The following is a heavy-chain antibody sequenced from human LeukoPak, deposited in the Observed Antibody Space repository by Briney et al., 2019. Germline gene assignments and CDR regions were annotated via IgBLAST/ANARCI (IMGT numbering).Heavy chain of an antibody. Sequence: ASVKVSCKASGYTFTGYYIHWVRQAPGQGLEWLGWINPDSGVTNYAQKLQGRVTMTRDTSISTAYMELSRLRSDDTAVYYCARRVAVAGGFDYWGQGTLVTVSS. CDR1: GYTFTGYY. CDR2: INPDSGVT. D-gene: IGHD6-19*01. CDR3: ARRVAVAGGFDY. V-gene: IGHV1-2*02. J-gene: IGHJ4*02.